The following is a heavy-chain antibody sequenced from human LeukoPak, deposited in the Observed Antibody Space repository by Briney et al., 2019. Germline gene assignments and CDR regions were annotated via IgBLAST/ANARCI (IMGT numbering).Heavy chain of an antibody. V-gene: IGHV1-8*01. CDR1: GYTFSSYD. Sequence: ASVKVSCKASGYTFSSYDINWVRQATGQGLEWMGWMNPNGGNTGYAQKFQGRVTMTRNTSISTAYMELSSLRSEDTAVYYCARAYGSSYYMDVWGKGTTVTVSS. D-gene: IGHD3-10*01. CDR3: ARAYGSSYYMDV. J-gene: IGHJ6*03. CDR2: MNPNGGNT.